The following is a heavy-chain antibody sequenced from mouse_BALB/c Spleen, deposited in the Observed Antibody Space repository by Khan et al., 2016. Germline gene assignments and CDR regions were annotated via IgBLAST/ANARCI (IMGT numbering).Heavy chain of an antibody. J-gene: IGHJ2*01. Sequence: EVKLEVSGGGLVQPGGSMKLSCVASGFTFSSYWMSWVRQSPEKGLEWVAEIRLKSDHYATNYAESVKGKFIISRDDSKSRLNLQMNSLRPEDTGIYYCTVGAFDYWGQGTTLTVSS. V-gene: IGHV6-3*01. CDR2: IRLKSDHYAT. CDR3: TVGAFDY. CDR1: GFTFSSYW.